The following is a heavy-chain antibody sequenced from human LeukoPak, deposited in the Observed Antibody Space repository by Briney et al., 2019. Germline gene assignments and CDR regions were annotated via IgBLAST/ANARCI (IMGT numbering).Heavy chain of an antibody. J-gene: IGHJ4*02. CDR3: ARDGRWINYYDGNSPV. CDR1: GFTFSSYE. Sequence: GGSLRLSCAASGFTFSSYEMNWVRQAPGKGLEWVSYISSSGSTIYYADSVKGRFTISRDNAKNSLYLQMNSLRAEDTAVYYCARDGRWINYYDGNSPVWGQGTLVTASS. CDR2: ISSSGSTI. D-gene: IGHD3-22*01. V-gene: IGHV3-48*03.